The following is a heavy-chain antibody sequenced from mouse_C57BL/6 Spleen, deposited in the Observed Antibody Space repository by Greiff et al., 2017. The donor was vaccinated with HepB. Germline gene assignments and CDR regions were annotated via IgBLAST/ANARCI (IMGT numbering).Heavy chain of an antibody. CDR2: IDPETGGT. J-gene: IGHJ2*01. CDR1: GYTFTDYE. CDR3: TRDGTDYFDY. D-gene: IGHD2-3*01. Sequence: QVQLQQSGAELVRPGASVTLSCKASGYTFTDYEMHWVKQTPVHGLEWIGAIDPETGGTAYNQKFKGKAILTADKSSSTAYMELRRLTSEDSAVYYCTRDGTDYFDYWGQGTTLTVSS. V-gene: IGHV1-15*01.